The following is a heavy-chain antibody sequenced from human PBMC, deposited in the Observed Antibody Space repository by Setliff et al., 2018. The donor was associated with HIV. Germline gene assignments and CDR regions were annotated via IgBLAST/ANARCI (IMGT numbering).Heavy chain of an antibody. D-gene: IGHD2-21*02. CDR3: ARFVLAWFDFSTGAVEVTDPYAFDF. CDR1: GGSITTNSYY. CDR2: FYYSGTT. J-gene: IGHJ4*02. Sequence: SETLSLTCTVSGGSITTNSYYWGWIRQTPEKGLEWIGDFYYSGTTYYNPSLKSRATISVDTSQNQFSLGLSSVTTADTAVYHCARFVLAWFDFSTGAVEVTDPYAFDFWGQGILVTVSS. V-gene: IGHV4-39*01.